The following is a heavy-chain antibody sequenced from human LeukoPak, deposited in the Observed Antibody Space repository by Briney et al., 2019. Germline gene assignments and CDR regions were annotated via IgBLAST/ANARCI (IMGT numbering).Heavy chain of an antibody. Sequence: PSETLSLTCTVSGGSISSYYWSWIRQPPGKGLEWIGYIYYSGSTNYNPSLKSRVTISLDTSKNQFSLKLSSVTAADTAVYYCARGGNCSGGSCYSDRGWFDPWGQGTLVTVSS. CDR3: ARGGNCSGGSCYSDRGWFDP. V-gene: IGHV4-59*01. D-gene: IGHD2-15*01. CDR2: IYYSGST. CDR1: GGSISSYY. J-gene: IGHJ5*02.